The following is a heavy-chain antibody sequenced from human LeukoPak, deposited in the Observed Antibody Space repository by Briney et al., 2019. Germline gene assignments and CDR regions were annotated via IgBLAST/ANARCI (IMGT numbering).Heavy chain of an antibody. CDR1: GGSISSGGYY. D-gene: IGHD6-13*01. V-gene: IGHV4-31*03. CDR2: IYYSGIT. CDR3: ARCVAAAYYYFDY. Sequence: SETLSLTCTGSGGSISSGGYYWSWIRQHPGKGLEWIGYIYYSGITFYNPSLKSRVTISIDTSKNQFSLKLSSVTAADTAVYYCARCVAAAYYYFDYWGQGTLVTVSS. J-gene: IGHJ4*02.